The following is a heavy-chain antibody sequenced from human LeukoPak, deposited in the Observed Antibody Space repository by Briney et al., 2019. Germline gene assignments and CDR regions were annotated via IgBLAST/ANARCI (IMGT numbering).Heavy chain of an antibody. Sequence: PSETLSLTCAVSGYSISSDYYWGWIRQPPGKGLEWIGGIYHSGRTHYNPSLTSRVIISVDASKNQFFLKLSSVTAADTAVYYCARHKEGATTAFDIWGQGTMVTVSS. V-gene: IGHV4-38-2*01. D-gene: IGHD1-26*01. J-gene: IGHJ3*02. CDR1: GYSISSDYY. CDR2: IYHSGRT. CDR3: ARHKEGATTAFDI.